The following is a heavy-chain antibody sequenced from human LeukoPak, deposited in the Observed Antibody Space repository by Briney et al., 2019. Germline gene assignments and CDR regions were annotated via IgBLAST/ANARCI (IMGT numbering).Heavy chain of an antibody. D-gene: IGHD3-22*01. CDR1: GGSISSGGYS. J-gene: IGHJ2*01. CDR2: IYHSGST. V-gene: IGHV4-30-2*01. CDR3: ARHSGWYDSSGYPAREYRYFDL. Sequence: SETLSLTCAVSGGSISSGGYSWSWIRQPPGKGLEWIGYIYHSGSTYYNPSLKSRVTISVDRSKNQFSLKLSSVTAADTAVYYCARHSGWYDSSGYPAREYRYFDLWGRGTLVTVSS.